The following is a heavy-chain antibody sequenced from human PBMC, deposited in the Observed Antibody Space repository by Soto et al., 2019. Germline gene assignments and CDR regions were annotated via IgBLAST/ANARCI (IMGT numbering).Heavy chain of an antibody. Sequence: PGGSLRVSSAASGFTFSFYAMHWVRQAPGKGLEWVAVISYNGRNKHYVDSVKGRFTISRDNSQDTLYLQMDSLRPDDTAVYYCARQAKIGDRSQFYFDSWGQGTLVTVSS. CDR1: GFTFSFYA. J-gene: IGHJ4*02. CDR3: ARQAKIGDRSQFYFDS. V-gene: IGHV3-30*04. D-gene: IGHD3-16*01. CDR2: ISYNGRNK.